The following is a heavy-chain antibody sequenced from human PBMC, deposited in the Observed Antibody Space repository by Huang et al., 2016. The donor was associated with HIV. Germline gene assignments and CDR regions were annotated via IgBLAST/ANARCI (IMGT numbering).Heavy chain of an antibody. V-gene: IGHV1-8*03. CDR1: GYTFAHYD. Sequence: QVQLVQSGAEVKKPGASVKVSCKTSGYTFAHYDINWVRQATGQGLEWMGWINHDSGKKGYAPKFQGRVTITRKPSITTAYMELSSLRSDDTAVYYCARTPGYCSSINCYHRTWFDPWGQGTLVTVSS. J-gene: IGHJ5*02. CDR2: INHDSGKK. CDR3: ARTPGYCSSINCYHRTWFDP. D-gene: IGHD2-2*01.